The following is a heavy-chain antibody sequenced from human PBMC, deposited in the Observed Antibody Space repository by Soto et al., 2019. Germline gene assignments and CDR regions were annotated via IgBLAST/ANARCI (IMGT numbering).Heavy chain of an antibody. CDR2: INTDGSTT. J-gene: IGHJ6*02. Sequence: GGSLRLSCAASGFTFSSYWMHWVRQAPGKGLVWVSRINTDGSTTSYADSVKGRFTVSRDNAKNTLYLQMNSLRAEDTAVYYCARDYDFWSGSPTFGMDVWGQGTTVTVSS. D-gene: IGHD3-3*01. CDR1: GFTFSSYW. V-gene: IGHV3-74*01. CDR3: ARDYDFWSGSPTFGMDV.